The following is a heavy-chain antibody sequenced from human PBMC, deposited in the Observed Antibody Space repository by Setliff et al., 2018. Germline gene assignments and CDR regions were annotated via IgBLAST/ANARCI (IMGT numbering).Heavy chain of an antibody. CDR1: GYTFTGYY. CDR3: ARVATLIRGVTVNWFDP. CDR2: INPNSGVT. J-gene: IGHJ5*02. Sequence: ASVKVSCKASGYTFTGYYMHWIRQAPGQGLEWVGWINPNSGVTNYAQKFQGRVTMPRDTSISTAYMELSSLRSDDTAVYYCARVATLIRGVTVNWFDPWGQGTLVTVSS. D-gene: IGHD3-10*01. V-gene: IGHV1-2*02.